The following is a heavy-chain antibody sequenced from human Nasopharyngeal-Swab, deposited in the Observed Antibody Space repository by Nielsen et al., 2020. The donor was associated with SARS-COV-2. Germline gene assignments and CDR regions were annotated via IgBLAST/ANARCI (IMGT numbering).Heavy chain of an antibody. CDR2: ISYDGSNK. CDR3: ARPQSGSYLNYFDY. D-gene: IGHD1-26*01. J-gene: IGHJ4*02. Sequence: GESLKISCAASGFTFSSYAMHWVRQAPGKGPEWVAVISYDGSNKYYADSVKGRFTISRDNSKNTLYLQMNSLRAEDTAVYYCARPQSGSYLNYFDYWGQGTLVTVSS. V-gene: IGHV3-30-3*01. CDR1: GFTFSSYA.